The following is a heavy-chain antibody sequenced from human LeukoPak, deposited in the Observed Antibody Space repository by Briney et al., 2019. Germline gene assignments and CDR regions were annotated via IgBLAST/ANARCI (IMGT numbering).Heavy chain of an antibody. V-gene: IGHV3-30*04. Sequence: PGGSLRLSCAASGFTFSSYAMHWVRQAPGKGLEWVAVISYDGSNKYYADSVKGRFTISRDNSKNTLYLQMNSLRAEDTAVYYCAREYHGSGSYSADYWGQGTLVTVSS. CDR3: AREYHGSGSYSADY. CDR2: ISYDGSNK. CDR1: GFTFSSYA. D-gene: IGHD3-10*01. J-gene: IGHJ4*02.